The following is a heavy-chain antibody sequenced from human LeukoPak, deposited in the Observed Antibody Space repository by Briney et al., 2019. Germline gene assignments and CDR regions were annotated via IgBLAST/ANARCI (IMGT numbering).Heavy chain of an antibody. CDR2: IYHSGST. CDR1: GGSISSSSYY. J-gene: IGHJ3*02. Sequence: SETLPLTCTVSGGSISSSSYYWGWIRQPPGKGLEWIGSIYHSGSTNYNPSLKSRVTISVDKSKNQFSLKLSSVTAADTAVYYCARVLRDCSSTSCYYGRNDAFDIWGQGTMVTVSS. V-gene: IGHV4-39*07. CDR3: ARVLRDCSSTSCYYGRNDAFDI. D-gene: IGHD2-2*01.